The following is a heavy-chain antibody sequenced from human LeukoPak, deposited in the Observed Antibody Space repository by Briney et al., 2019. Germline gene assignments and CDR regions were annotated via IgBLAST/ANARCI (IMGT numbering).Heavy chain of an antibody. CDR1: GVSISSSNSC. J-gene: IGHJ4*02. CDR2: IYHSGRT. D-gene: IGHD3-22*01. CDR3: ARFPHYYDSSNSYVRFYFDY. V-gene: IGHV4-39*07. Sequence: SETLSLTCTVSGVSISSSNSCWGWIRQPPGEGLEWIVSIYHSGRTFYNPSLKSRVTVSVDTSKNQFSLKLSSVTAADTAVYYCARFPHYYDSSNSYVRFYFDYWAQGSLVTVSS.